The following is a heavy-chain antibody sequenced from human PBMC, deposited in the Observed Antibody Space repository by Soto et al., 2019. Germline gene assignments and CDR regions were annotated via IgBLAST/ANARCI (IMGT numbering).Heavy chain of an antibody. V-gene: IGHV3-48*01. CDR1: GFTFSSFT. J-gene: IGHJ4*02. Sequence: EVQLVESGGGLVQPGGSLRLSCAASGFTFSSFTMNWVRQAPGKGLEWVSYISSTSSSMFYADSVKGRFTISRDNAKISLYLQMNSLRAEDTGVYYCGRFGGYWGQGTLVTVSS. CDR2: ISSTSSSM. CDR3: GRFGGY. D-gene: IGHD3-10*01.